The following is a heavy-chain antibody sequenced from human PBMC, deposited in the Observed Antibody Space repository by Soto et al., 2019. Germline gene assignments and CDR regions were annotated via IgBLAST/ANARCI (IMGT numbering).Heavy chain of an antibody. J-gene: IGHJ6*02. CDR1: GFTFSSYG. CDR2: YHLMA. CDR3: AKGREQQLVRIGMDV. V-gene: IGHV3-30*18. D-gene: IGHD6-13*01. Sequence: QVQLVESGGGVVQPGRSLILSCAASGFTFSSYGTHWSARLQARGWSGWQLYHLMAVKGRFTISRDNSKNTLYLQMDSLRAEDTAVYYCAKGREQQLVRIGMDVWGRGTTVTVCS.